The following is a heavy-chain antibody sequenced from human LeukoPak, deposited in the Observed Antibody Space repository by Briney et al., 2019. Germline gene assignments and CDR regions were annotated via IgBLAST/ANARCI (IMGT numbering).Heavy chain of an antibody. V-gene: IGHV4-59*12. CDR3: ARDLAHYDFWSGYYKDNWFDP. D-gene: IGHD3-3*01. CDR2: IYYSGST. Sequence: SETLSLTCTVSGGSISSYYWSWIRQPPGKGLEWIGYIYYSGSTYYNPSLKSRVTISVDTSKNQFSLKLSSVTAADTAVYYCARDLAHYDFWSGYYKDNWFDPWGQGTLVTVSS. CDR1: GGSISSYY. J-gene: IGHJ5*02.